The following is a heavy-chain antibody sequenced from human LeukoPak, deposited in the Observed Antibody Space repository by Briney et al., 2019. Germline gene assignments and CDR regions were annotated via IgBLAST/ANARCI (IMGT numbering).Heavy chain of an antibody. CDR2: IMQDGSEK. V-gene: IGHV3-7*01. D-gene: IGHD2-15*01. CDR3: ASSGVVAATDY. Sequence: TGGSLRLSCAASGFTFSSYWMSWVRQAPGKWLGWVANIMQDGSEKYYVDSVKGRFTISRDNAKNSLYLQMNSLRAEDTAVYYCASSGVVAATDYYGQGTLVTVSS. CDR1: GFTFSSYW. J-gene: IGHJ4*02.